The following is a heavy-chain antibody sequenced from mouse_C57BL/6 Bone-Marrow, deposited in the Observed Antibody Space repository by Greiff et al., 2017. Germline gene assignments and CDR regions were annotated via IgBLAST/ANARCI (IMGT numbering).Heavy chain of an antibody. CDR3: ARNDDDGFAY. CDR2: IYPRSGNT. D-gene: IGHD2-4*01. CDR1: GYTFTSYG. J-gene: IGHJ3*01. Sequence: VQLVESGAELARPGASVKLSCKASGYTFTSYGISWVKQRTGQGLEWIGEIYPRSGNTYYNEKFKGKATLTADKSSSTAYMELRSLTSEDSAVDFCARNDDDGFAYGGQGTLVTVSA. V-gene: IGHV1-81*01.